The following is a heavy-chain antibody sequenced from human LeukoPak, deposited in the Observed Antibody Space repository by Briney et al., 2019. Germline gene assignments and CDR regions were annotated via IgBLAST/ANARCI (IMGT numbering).Heavy chain of an antibody. Sequence: PSETLSLTCAVSGDSISSSSYYWGWIRQPPGKGLEYIGSIYYSGSTYHNPSLKSRVTISVDTSKNQFSLKLTSVTAADTAVYYCVRHPCGSSLFAPWGQGSLVIVSS. V-gene: IGHV4-39*01. D-gene: IGHD6-6*01. J-gene: IGHJ5*02. CDR2: IYYSGST. CDR3: VRHPCGSSLFAP. CDR1: GDSISSSSYY.